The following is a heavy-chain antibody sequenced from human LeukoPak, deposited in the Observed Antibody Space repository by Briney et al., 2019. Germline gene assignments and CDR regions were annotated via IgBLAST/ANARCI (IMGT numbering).Heavy chain of an antibody. J-gene: IGHJ4*02. D-gene: IGHD6-19*01. CDR1: GFTFSFYT. V-gene: IGHV3-23*01. Sequence: RTGGSLRLSCAASGFTFSFYTMSWVRQAPGKGLEWVSGLSGSGGSTYYSDSVKGRFTISRDNSKNTLYLQIDFLTAEDTAVCYCARSPVAGPPNYFDYLGQGTLVTVSS. CDR3: ARSPVAGPPNYFDY. CDR2: LSGSGGST.